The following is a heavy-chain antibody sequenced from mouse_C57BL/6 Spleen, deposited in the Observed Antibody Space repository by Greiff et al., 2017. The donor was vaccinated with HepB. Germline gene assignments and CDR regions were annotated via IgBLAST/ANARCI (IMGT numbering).Heavy chain of an antibody. CDR3: ARGEFYYDYAWFAY. Sequence: VQLQQPGAELVKPGASVKLSCKASGYTFTSYWMQWVKQRPGQGLEWIGEIDPSDSYTNYNQKFKGKATLTVDTSSSTAYMQLSSLTSEDSAVYYCARGEFYYDYAWFAYWGQGTLVTVSA. J-gene: IGHJ3*01. CDR1: GYTFTSYW. CDR2: IDPSDSYT. D-gene: IGHD2-4*01. V-gene: IGHV1-50*01.